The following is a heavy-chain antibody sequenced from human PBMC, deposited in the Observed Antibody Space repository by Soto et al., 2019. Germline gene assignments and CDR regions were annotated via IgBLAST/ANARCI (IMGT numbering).Heavy chain of an antibody. CDR1: GGSMSNYY. J-gene: IGHJ4*02. D-gene: IGHD4-17*01. CDR2: VYYSGST. V-gene: IGHV4-59*01. Sequence: KTSETLSLTCTVSGGSMSNYYWSWIRQPPGKGLEWIGCVYYSGSTNYNPSLESRVTISVDTSKNQFSLKLSSVTAADTAVYYCTREQTSTVVTQWGQGTLVTVSS. CDR3: TREQTSTVVTQ.